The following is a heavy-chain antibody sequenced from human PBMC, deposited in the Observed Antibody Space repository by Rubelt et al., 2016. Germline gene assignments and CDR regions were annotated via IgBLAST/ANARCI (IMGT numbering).Heavy chain of an antibody. CDR1: GDSISNGGYY. D-gene: IGHD6-19*01. CDR3: VRNGHWLGRNF. CDR2: IFYTGIT. V-gene: IGHV4-31*03. J-gene: IGHJ4*02. Sequence: QVQLQESGPGLVKPSQTLALTCTVSGDSISNGGYYWSWIHQHPGKGLEWIGSIFYTGITYYNPTLNNRAAISIDTSQNQFSLKLSSGTAADTAVYYCVRNGHWLGRNFWGQGTLVTVSS.